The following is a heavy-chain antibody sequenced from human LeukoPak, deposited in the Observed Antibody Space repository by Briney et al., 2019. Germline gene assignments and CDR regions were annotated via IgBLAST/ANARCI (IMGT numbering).Heavy chain of an antibody. D-gene: IGHD5-18*01. V-gene: IGHV3-23*01. CDR3: AKLLRGYSAFDI. CDR2: ISGSGGST. CDR1: GFTFSSYA. J-gene: IGHJ3*02. Sequence: GGSLRLSCAASGFTFSSYAMSWVRQAPGKGLEWVSTISGSGGSTYYADSVKGRFTISRDNSKNTLYLQMNSLRAEDTAVYYCAKLLRGYSAFDIWGQGTVVTVSS.